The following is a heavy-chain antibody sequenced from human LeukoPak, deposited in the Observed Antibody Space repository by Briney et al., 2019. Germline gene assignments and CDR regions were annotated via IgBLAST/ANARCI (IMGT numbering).Heavy chain of an antibody. CDR1: GFTFSNYG. V-gene: IGHV3-23*01. Sequence: GGTLRLSCAASGFTFSNYGMSWVRQAPGKGLEWVSSISGSGDSTYYADSVKGRFTISRDNSKNTLYLQMNSLRAEDTAVYYCARTTEGGYSYGYFYYYYMDAWGKGTTVTISS. J-gene: IGHJ6*03. CDR2: ISGSGDST. D-gene: IGHD5-18*01. CDR3: ARTTEGGYSYGYFYYYYMDA.